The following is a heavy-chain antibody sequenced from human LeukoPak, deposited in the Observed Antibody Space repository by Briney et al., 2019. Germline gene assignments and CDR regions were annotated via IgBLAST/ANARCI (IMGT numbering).Heavy chain of an antibody. Sequence: GGSLRLSCAASGFTFSSYGMHWVRQAPGKGLEWVAVISYDGSSKYYADSVKGRFTISRDNSKNTLYLQMSSLRAEDTAVYYCANLVDYWGQGTLVTVSS. CDR3: ANLVDY. V-gene: IGHV3-30*18. J-gene: IGHJ4*02. CDR1: GFTFSSYG. CDR2: ISYDGSSK. D-gene: IGHD3-16*01.